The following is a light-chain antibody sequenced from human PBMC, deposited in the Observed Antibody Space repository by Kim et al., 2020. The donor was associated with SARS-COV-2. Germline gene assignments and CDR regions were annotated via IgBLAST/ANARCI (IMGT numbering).Light chain of an antibody. Sequence: DIQLTQSPSFLSASVGDRVTIPCRASQGISSYLAWYQQRPGNAPKLLIYAASTLQSGVPSRFSGSGSGTEFTLTISSLQPEDFAIYYCQQMNSYPYTFGQGTKLEI. CDR2: AAS. V-gene: IGKV1-9*01. J-gene: IGKJ2*01. CDR1: QGISSY. CDR3: QQMNSYPYT.